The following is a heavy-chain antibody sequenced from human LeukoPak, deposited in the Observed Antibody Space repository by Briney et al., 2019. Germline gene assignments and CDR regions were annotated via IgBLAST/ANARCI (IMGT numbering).Heavy chain of an antibody. Sequence: SETLSLTCTVSGGSISSYYWSWIRQPPGKGLEWIGYIYYSGSTNYNPSLKSRVTISVDTSKNQFSLKLCSVTAADTAVYYCARVSPPYDYWSGRAEENWFDPWGQGTLVTVSS. V-gene: IGHV4-59*01. CDR3: ARVSPPYDYWSGRAEENWFDP. CDR2: IYYSGST. CDR1: GGSISSYY. J-gene: IGHJ5*02. D-gene: IGHD3-3*01.